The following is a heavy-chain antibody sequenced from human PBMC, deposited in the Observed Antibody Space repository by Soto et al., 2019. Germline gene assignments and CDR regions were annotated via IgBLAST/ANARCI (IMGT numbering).Heavy chain of an antibody. D-gene: IGHD4-17*01. CDR3: ARGVKYGAYSRWFDP. V-gene: IGHV1-8*01. J-gene: IGHJ5*02. CDR1: GYTFTSYD. CDR2: MNPNSGNT. Sequence: QVQLVQSGAEVKKPGASVKVSCKASGYTFTSYDINWVRQATGQGLEYLGWMNPNSGNTGYVQKFQGRVTMTRDTSISTAYMELISLRSEDTAVYFCARGVKYGAYSRWFDPWGQVTLVTVSS.